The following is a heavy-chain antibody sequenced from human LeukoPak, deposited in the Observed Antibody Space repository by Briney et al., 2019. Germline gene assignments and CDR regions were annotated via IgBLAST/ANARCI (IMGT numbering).Heavy chain of an antibody. J-gene: IGHJ4*02. Sequence: SETLSLTCTVSGGSISSSSYYWGWIRQPPGKGLEWIGSIYYSGSTYYNPSLKSRVTISVDTSKNQFSLKLSSVTAADTAVYYCARDSWELYFDYWGQGALVTVSS. CDR1: GGSISSSSYY. V-gene: IGHV4-39*07. D-gene: IGHD1-26*01. CDR2: IYYSGST. CDR3: ARDSWELYFDY.